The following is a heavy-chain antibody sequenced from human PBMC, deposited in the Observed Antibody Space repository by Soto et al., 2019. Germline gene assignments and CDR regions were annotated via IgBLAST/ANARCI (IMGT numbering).Heavy chain of an antibody. J-gene: IGHJ4*02. CDR3: AGERRGSSSNFDY. CDR1: GGTFSSYA. Sequence: SVKVSCKASGGTFSSYAISWVRQAPGQGLEWMGGIIPIFGTANYAQKFQGRVTITADESTSTAYMELSSLRSEDTAVYYCAGERRGSSSNFDYWGQVTLVTVSS. V-gene: IGHV1-69*13. D-gene: IGHD6-6*01. CDR2: IIPIFGTA.